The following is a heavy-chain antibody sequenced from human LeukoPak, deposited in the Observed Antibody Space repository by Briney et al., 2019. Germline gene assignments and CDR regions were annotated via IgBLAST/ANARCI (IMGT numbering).Heavy chain of an antibody. CDR3: ARDHWGFSFEY. Sequence: SQTLSLTCAISGDSISNNNAAGNWIRQSPSRGLEWRGSTYYRSKWYNDYAASVKSRITINPDTSKNQFALQLNSGTPEDTAVYYCARDHWGFSFEYWGQGTLVTVSS. V-gene: IGHV6-1*01. J-gene: IGHJ4*02. CDR1: GDSISNNNAA. D-gene: IGHD7-27*01. CDR2: TYYRSKWYN.